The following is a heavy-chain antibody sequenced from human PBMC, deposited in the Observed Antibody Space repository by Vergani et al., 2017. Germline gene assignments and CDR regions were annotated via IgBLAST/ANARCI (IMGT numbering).Heavy chain of an antibody. V-gene: IGHV3-30*02. CDR2: IGKDGINT. J-gene: IGHJ4*02. Sequence: QVQLLESAGGVVQPGGSLRLSCAASVFSFTTFVMHWIRQAPGKGLEWLAYIGKDGINTRYRDAVKGRFTVSRDNSKDILYLKMDSLRSEDTALYYCAKYLRDTTDGLPDSWGPGTLVIVSS. D-gene: IGHD1-14*01. CDR3: AKYLRDTTDGLPDS. CDR1: VFSFTTFV.